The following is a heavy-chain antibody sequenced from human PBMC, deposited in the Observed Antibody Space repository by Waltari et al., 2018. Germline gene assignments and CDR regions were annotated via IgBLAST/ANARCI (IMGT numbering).Heavy chain of an antibody. J-gene: IGHJ3*02. CDR3: ARDRYDFWSGYYGGDAFDI. CDR1: GGSISSYY. D-gene: IGHD3-3*01. Sequence: QVQLQESGPGLVKPSETLSLTCTVSGGSISSYYWSWIRQPAGKGLEWIGRIYTSGSTNYNPSLKSRVTMSVDTSKNQFSLKLSSVTAADTAVYYCARDRYDFWSGYYGGDAFDIWGQGTMVTVSS. V-gene: IGHV4-4*07. CDR2: IYTSGST.